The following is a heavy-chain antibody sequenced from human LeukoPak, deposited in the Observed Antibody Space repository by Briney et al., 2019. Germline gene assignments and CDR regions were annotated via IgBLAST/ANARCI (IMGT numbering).Heavy chain of an antibody. CDR2: ISGSGGST. D-gene: IGHD3-22*01. V-gene: IGHV3-23*01. J-gene: IGHJ3*02. Sequence: GGSLRLSCAASGFTFSSYAMSWVRQAPGKGLEWVLAISGSGGSTYYADSVKGRFTISRDNSKNTLYLQMNSLRAEDTAVYYCAKDELGVVVISVTDAFDIWGQGTMVTVSS. CDR3: AKDELGVVVISVTDAFDI. CDR1: GFTFSSYA.